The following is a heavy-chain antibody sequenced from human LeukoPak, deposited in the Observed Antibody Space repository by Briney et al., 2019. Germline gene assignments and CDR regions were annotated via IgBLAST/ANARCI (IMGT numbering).Heavy chain of an antibody. V-gene: IGHV3-64D*06. CDR3: VSRGYGDHSSFDY. J-gene: IGHJ4*02. D-gene: IGHD4-23*01. CDR1: SLTHNLYV. CDR2: ISSNGCSK. Sequence: PGGPQRLSCSASSLTHNLYVLHWTREAPGKGVECVSAISSNGCSKYYADSVKGRFTISRDNSKNTLYLQMTSLRPEDTAVYYCVSRGYGDHSSFDYWGQGTLVTVSS.